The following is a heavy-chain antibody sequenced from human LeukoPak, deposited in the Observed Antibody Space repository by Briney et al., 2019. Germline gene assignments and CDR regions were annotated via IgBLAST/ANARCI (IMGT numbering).Heavy chain of an antibody. CDR1: GYTFTSFD. V-gene: IGHV1-8*01. Sequence: ASVKVSCKASGYTFTSFDINWVRQATGQGLEWMGWMNPNSGNTGSAQKFQGRITMTRNTSISTAYMEVSRLRSDDTALYYCARDRCCSAASCYGNLFDYWGQGTLVTVSS. D-gene: IGHD2-15*01. J-gene: IGHJ4*02. CDR2: MNPNSGNT. CDR3: ARDRCCSAASCYGNLFDY.